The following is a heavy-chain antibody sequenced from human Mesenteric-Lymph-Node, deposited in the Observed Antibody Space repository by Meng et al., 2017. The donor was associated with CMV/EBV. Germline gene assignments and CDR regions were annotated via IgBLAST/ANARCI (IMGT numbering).Heavy chain of an antibody. J-gene: IGHJ6*02. V-gene: IGHV3-7*01. CDR3: ARALGHCTTTSCYYYYGMDV. CDR2: MKQDGSEK. CDR1: GLAFRSYW. Sequence: GESLKISCAASGLAFRSYWMTWVRQAPGKGLEWVANMKQDGSEKYYVDSVKGRFTISRDNAKNSLYLQMNSLRADDTAVYYCARALGHCTTTSCYYYYGMDVWGQGTTVTVSS. D-gene: IGHD2-2*01.